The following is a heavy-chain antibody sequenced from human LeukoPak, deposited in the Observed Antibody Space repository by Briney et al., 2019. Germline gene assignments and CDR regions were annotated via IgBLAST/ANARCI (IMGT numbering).Heavy chain of an antibody. CDR1: GFTFRSYS. V-gene: IGHV3-48*02. D-gene: IGHD3-22*01. J-gene: IGHJ3*02. CDR2: ISSTSSTI. CDR3: ARAAPYYYDSSGYSAFDS. Sequence: GGSLRPSCAASGFTFRSYSMHWVRQAPGKGLEWVSYISSTSSTIYYADSVKGRFTISRDNAKNSLYLQMSSLRDEDTAVYYCARAAPYYYDSSGYSAFDSWGQGTMVTVSA.